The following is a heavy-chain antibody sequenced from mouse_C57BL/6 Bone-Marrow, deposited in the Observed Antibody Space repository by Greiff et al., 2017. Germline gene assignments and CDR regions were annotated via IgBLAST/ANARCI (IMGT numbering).Heavy chain of an antibody. V-gene: IGHV1-69*01. CDR2: IDPSDSYT. D-gene: IGHD1-1*02. J-gene: IGHJ2*01. Sequence: QVQLQQPGAELVMPGASVKLSCKASGYTFTSYWMHWVKQRPGQGLEWIGEIDPSDSYTNYNQKFKGKSTLTVDKSSSTAYMQLSSLTSEDSAVYYCARGGYGPFDYWGQGTTLTVSS. CDR3: ARGGYGPFDY. CDR1: GYTFTSYW.